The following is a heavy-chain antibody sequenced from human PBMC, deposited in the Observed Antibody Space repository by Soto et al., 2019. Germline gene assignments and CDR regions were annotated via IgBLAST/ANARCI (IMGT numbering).Heavy chain of an antibody. CDR1: GFTFSDYA. Sequence: GGSLRLSCAASGFTFSDYAMTWVRQAPGKGLQWVSAINNDETRTFYADSVKGRFTISRDNSRNTLYLQMNSLRAEDTALYYCAKAGGPSYYYYMDVCGKGTTVTVSS. CDR3: AKAGGPSYYYYMDV. V-gene: IGHV3-23*01. D-gene: IGHD2-15*01. CDR2: INNDETRT. J-gene: IGHJ6*03.